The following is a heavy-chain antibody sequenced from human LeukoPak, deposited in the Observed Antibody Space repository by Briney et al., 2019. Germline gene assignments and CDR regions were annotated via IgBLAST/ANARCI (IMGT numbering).Heavy chain of an antibody. CDR1: GFTFSSYG. J-gene: IGHJ6*02. V-gene: IGHV3-33*01. D-gene: IGHD3-22*01. CDR3: ARDYYDSSGYPLGYYYYHGMDV. CDR2: IWYDGSNK. Sequence: PGGSLRLSCAASGFTFSSYGMHWVRQAPGKGLEWVAVIWYDGSNKYYADSVKGRFTISRDNSKNTLYLQMNSLRAEDTAVYYCARDYYDSSGYPLGYYYYHGMDVWGQGATVTVSS.